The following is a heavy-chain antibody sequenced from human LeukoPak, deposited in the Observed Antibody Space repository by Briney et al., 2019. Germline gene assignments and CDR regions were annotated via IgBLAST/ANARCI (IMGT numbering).Heavy chain of an antibody. Sequence: PSETLSLTCTVSGYSISSGYYWGWIRQPPGNGLEWIGSIYHSGSTYYNPSLKSRVTISVDTSKNQFSLKLSSVTAADTAVYYCARWVADGWDYYYMDVWGKGTTVTISS. CDR1: GYSISSGYY. V-gene: IGHV4-38-2*02. J-gene: IGHJ6*03. CDR2: IYHSGST. CDR3: ARWVADGWDYYYMDV. D-gene: IGHD3-10*01.